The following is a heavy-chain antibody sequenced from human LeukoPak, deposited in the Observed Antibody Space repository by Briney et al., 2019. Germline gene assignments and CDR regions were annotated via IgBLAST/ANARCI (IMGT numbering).Heavy chain of an antibody. CDR2: IRWNGDRT. D-gene: IGHD3-10*01. J-gene: IGHJ4*02. CDR1: GFNFSSYD. CDR3: AKGYYGSGSFYPYYFDY. V-gene: IGHV3-20*04. Sequence: PGGSLRLSCAASGFNFSSYDMSSVRHTPGKGLEWVSRIRWNGDRTGYPDSVEGRLPISRDNTKNSLYLQVNSLRAEDTALYYCAKGYYGSGSFYPYYFDYWGQGTLVTVSS.